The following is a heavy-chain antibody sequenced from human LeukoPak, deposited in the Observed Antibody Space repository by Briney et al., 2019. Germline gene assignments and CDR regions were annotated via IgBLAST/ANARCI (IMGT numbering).Heavy chain of an antibody. CDR2: INSNSGGT. Sequence: GASVKVSCKASGYSFSDYSMHWVRQAPGQGLEWMGRINSNSGGTSYAQNFQGRVTMTRDTSISTAYMEVSGLTSDDTAVYYCARGGSGSGYLYYFDSWGQGTLVPVSS. CDR3: ARGGSGSGYLYYFDS. J-gene: IGHJ4*02. V-gene: IGHV1-2*06. D-gene: IGHD3-10*01. CDR1: GYSFSDYS.